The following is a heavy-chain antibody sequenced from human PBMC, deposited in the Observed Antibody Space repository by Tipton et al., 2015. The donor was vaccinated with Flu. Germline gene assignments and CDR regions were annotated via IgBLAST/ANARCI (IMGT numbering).Heavy chain of an antibody. V-gene: IGHV4-59*08. Sequence: TLSLTCTVSGGSISSYYWSWIRQPPGKGLEWIGYIYYSGSTNYNPSLKSRVTISVDTSKNQFSLKLSSVTAADTAVYYCARITGTTFYFDYMDVWGKGTTVTVSS. D-gene: IGHD1-1*01. CDR3: ARITGTTFYFDYMDV. CDR1: GGSISSYY. CDR2: IYYSGST. J-gene: IGHJ6*03.